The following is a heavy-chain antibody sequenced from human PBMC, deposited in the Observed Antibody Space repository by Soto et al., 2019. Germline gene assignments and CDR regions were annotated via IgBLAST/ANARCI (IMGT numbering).Heavy chain of an antibody. V-gene: IGHV4-31*03. J-gene: IGHJ5*02. Sequence: QVQLQESGPGLVKPSQTLSLICTVSGGSISSGGYYWSWIGPHTGKGLEWIGYIYYSGSTYYNPSLKSRVTISVDTSKNQFALKLSSVTAADTAVYYCARTAYDSSGTAADPWGQGTLVTVSS. CDR3: ARTAYDSSGTAADP. CDR1: GGSISSGGYY. D-gene: IGHD3-22*01. CDR2: IYYSGST.